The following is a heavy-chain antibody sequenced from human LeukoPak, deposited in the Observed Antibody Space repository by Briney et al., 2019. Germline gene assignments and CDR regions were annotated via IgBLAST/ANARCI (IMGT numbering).Heavy chain of an antibody. D-gene: IGHD2-2*01. CDR2: ISYDGSNK. V-gene: IGHV3-30*18. CDR1: GFTFSSYG. CDR3: AKDLFRSTGGGYFQH. Sequence: GGSLRLSCAASGFTFSSYGMHWVRQAPGKGLEWVAVISYDGSNKYYADSVKGRFTISGDNSKNTLYLQMNSLRAEDTAVYYCAKDLFRSTGGGYFQHWGQGTLVTVSS. J-gene: IGHJ1*01.